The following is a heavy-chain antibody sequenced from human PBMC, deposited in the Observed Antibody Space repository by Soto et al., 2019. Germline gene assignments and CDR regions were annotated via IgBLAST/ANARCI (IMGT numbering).Heavy chain of an antibody. CDR1: GYIFVNYG. J-gene: IGHJ4*01. D-gene: IGHD6-19*01. CDR3: AMVASNLNPNHQDY. V-gene: IGHV1-18*01. Sequence: QVQLVQSGDEVRKPGSSVKVSCKASGYIFVNYGIAWGRQAPGQGLEWMGWISPYSGNTHNASKVQGIHSRATNTTTTSVCMDLMSLTCVDTAVYACAMVASNLNPNHQDYWGQGTMVTVSS. CDR2: ISPYSGNT.